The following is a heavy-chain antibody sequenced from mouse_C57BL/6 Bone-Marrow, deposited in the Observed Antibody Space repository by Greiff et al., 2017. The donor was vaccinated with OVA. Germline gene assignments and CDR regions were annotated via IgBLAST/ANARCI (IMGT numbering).Heavy chain of an antibody. D-gene: IGHD2-3*01. J-gene: IGHJ2*01. V-gene: IGHV3-6*01. CDR3: AVYDFFY. CDR1: GYSITSGYY. Sequence: EVKLMESGPGLVKPSQSLSLTCSVTGYSITSGYYWNWIRQFPGNKLEWMGYISYDGSNNYNPSLKNRISITRDTSKNQFLLKLNSVTTEDTATYYCAVYDFFYWGQGTTLTVSS. CDR2: ISYDGSN.